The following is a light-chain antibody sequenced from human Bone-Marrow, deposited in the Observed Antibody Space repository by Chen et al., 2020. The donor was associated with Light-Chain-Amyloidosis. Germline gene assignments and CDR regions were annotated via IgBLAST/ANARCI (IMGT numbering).Light chain of an antibody. J-gene: IGLJ1*01. CDR1: SSDVGGDNH. V-gene: IGLV2-14*01. CDR2: EVT. Sequence: QSALTQPASVSGSPGQSIPISCTGTSSDVGGDNHVSWYQQHPDKAPKLMIYEVTNRPSWVPDRFSGSKSDNTASLPISGLQTEDEAYYFCSSYTITNPLVFGSGTRVTVL. CDR3: SSYTITNPLV.